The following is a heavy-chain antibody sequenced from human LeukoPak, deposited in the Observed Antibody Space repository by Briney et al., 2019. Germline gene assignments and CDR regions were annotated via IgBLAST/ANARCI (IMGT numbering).Heavy chain of an antibody. Sequence: PSETLSLTCAVYGGSFSGYYWSWIRQPPGKGLEWIGEINHSGSTNYNPSLKSRVTISVDTSKNQFSLKLSSVTAADTAVYYCARGNLVIVVVTAIAQRYFDYWGQGTLVTVSS. CDR3: ARGNLVIVVVTAIAQRYFDY. V-gene: IGHV4-34*01. CDR1: GGSFSGYY. CDR2: INHSGST. D-gene: IGHD2-21*02. J-gene: IGHJ4*02.